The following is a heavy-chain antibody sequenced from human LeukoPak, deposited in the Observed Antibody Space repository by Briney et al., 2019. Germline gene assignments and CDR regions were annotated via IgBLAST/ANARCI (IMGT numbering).Heavy chain of an antibody. J-gene: IGHJ3*02. CDR1: GFTFNSYS. Sequence: GSPRLSCAASGFTFNSYSMNWVSQAPGKGLEWVSSISSGSSYIFYADSVKGRFTISRDNAKNSLYLQMNSLRDEDTAVYYCARVANWGFAFDIWGQGTMVTVSS. D-gene: IGHD7-27*01. CDR3: ARVANWGFAFDI. CDR2: ISSGSSYI. V-gene: IGHV3-21*01.